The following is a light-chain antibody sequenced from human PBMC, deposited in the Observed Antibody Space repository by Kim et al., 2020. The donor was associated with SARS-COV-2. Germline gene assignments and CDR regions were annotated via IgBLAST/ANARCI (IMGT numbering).Light chain of an antibody. CDR3: LQDYLYPWT. CDR1: QDIKKD. CDR2: YVS. Sequence: AIQMTQSPSSLSASVGDRVIITCRASQDIKKDLGWYQQKPGKATKLLIYYVSTLESGVPSRFSGSGSGTDFTLTISSLQPEDFATYYCLQDYLYPWTFGQGTKVDIK. V-gene: IGKV1-6*01. J-gene: IGKJ1*01.